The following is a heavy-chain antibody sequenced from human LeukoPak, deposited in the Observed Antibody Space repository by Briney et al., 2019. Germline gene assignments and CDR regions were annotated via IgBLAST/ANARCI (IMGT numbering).Heavy chain of an antibody. CDR3: AREENSSSWYEEYYYYYYYMDV. D-gene: IGHD6-13*01. CDR1: GGSISSGSYY. CDR2: IYTSGST. V-gene: IGHV4-61*02. J-gene: IGHJ6*03. Sequence: PSETLSLTCTVSGGSISSGSYYWSWIRQPAGKGLEWIGRIYTSGSTNYNPSLKSQVTISVDTSKNQFSLKLSSVTAADTAVYYCAREENSSSWYEEYYYYYYYMDVWGKGTTVTVSS.